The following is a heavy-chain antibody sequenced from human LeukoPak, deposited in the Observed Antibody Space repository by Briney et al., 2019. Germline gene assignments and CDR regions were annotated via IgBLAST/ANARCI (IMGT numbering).Heavy chain of an antibody. J-gene: IGHJ4*02. CDR3: ARDQHYATDY. V-gene: IGHV1-46*03. CDR2: VSSSGANT. Sequence: ASLKVSCKXSGYMFTSDNMQWVRQAPGQGLEWMGMVSSSGANTKYSQKFRGRVTMTSDTSTSTVYMELSSLISDDTAVYYCARDQHYATDYWGQGTLVTVCS. D-gene: IGHD2-2*01. CDR1: GYMFTSDN.